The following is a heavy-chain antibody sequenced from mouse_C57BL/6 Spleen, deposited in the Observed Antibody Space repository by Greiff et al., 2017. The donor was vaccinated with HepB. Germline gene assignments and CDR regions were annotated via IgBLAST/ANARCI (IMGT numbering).Heavy chain of an antibody. D-gene: IGHD2-4*01. CDR2: ISSGGDYI. J-gene: IGHJ3*01. Sequence: EVMLVESGEGLVKPGGSLKLSCAASGFTFSSYAMSWVRQTPGKRLEWVAYISSGGDYIYYADTVKGRFTISRDNARNTLYLQMSSLKSEDTAMYYCTRSPAYDYDVLFAYWGQGTLVTVSA. CDR3: TRSPAYDYDVLFAY. V-gene: IGHV5-9-1*02. CDR1: GFTFSSYA.